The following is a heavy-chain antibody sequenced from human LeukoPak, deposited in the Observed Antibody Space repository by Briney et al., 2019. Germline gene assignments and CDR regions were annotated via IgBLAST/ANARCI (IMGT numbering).Heavy chain of an antibody. D-gene: IGHD3-10*01. Sequence: SETLSLTCTVSGGSISSYYWSWIRQPPGKGLEWIGYIYYSGSTNYNPSLKSRVTISVDTSKNQFSLKLSSVTAADTAVYYCARGFGSGNPFDYWGQGTLVTVSS. V-gene: IGHV4-59*12. J-gene: IGHJ4*02. CDR1: GGSISSYY. CDR3: ARGFGSGNPFDY. CDR2: IYYSGST.